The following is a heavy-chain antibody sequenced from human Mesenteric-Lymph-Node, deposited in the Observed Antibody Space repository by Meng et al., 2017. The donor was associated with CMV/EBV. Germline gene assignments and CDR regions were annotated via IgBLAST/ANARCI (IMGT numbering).Heavy chain of an antibody. V-gene: IGHV3-11*04. CDR1: GFTFSDYQ. J-gene: IGHJ4*02. CDR2: ITTGGSTA. D-gene: IGHD6-13*01. CDR3: ARDLPVAAADY. Sequence: GESLKISCAASGFTFSDYQMTWVRQAPGKGLEWVSYITTGGSTAYYADSVKGRFTISRDNAKNSLYLQMNSLRAEDTALYYCARDLPVAAADYWGQGTLVTVSS.